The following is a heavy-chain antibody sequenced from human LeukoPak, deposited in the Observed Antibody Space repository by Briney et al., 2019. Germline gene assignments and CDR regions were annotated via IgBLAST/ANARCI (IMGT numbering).Heavy chain of an antibody. J-gene: IGHJ4*02. Sequence: PGGSLRLSCAASGFTFNRYAMHWVRQAPGKGLEWVSYISSSTNSIYYADSVKGRFTISRDNAKNSLYLQMNSLRAEDTAVYYCARDSAAAGTLYFDSWGQGTLVTVSS. CDR1: GFTFNRYA. CDR3: ARDSAAAGTLYFDS. V-gene: IGHV3-48*01. D-gene: IGHD6-13*01. CDR2: ISSSTNSI.